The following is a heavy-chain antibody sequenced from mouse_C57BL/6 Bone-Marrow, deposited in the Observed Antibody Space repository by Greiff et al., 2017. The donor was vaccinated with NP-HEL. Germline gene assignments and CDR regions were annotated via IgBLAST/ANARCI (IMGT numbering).Heavy chain of an antibody. CDR3: TTYYDYDDGAWFAY. D-gene: IGHD2-4*01. V-gene: IGHV14-4*01. Sequence: DVKLQESGAELVRPGASVKLSCTASGFNIKDDYMHWVKQRPEQGLEWIGWIDPENGDTEYASKFQGKATITADTSSNTANLQLSSLTSEDTAVYYCTTYYDYDDGAWFAYWGQGTLVTVSA. J-gene: IGHJ3*01. CDR1: GFNIKDDY. CDR2: IDPENGDT.